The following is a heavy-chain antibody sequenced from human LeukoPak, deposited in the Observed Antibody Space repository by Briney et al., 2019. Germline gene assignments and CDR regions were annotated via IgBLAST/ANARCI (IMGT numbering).Heavy chain of an antibody. CDR1: GFAFSDYE. J-gene: IGHJ4*02. Sequence: QPGGSLGFSCASSGFAFSDYEMNWVRRAPGKGLEWVSYISSSGSIIYYADSVKGRFTISRDNAKRSLFLQMNSLRVEDTAVYYCARTMWGFDYWGQGTLVTVSS. CDR3: ARTMWGFDY. CDR2: ISSSGSII. V-gene: IGHV3-48*03. D-gene: IGHD7-27*01.